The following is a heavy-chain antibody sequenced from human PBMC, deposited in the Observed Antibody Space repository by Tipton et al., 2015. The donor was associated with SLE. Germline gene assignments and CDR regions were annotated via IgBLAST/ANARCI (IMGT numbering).Heavy chain of an antibody. V-gene: IGHV4-59*01. CDR3: ARVPDWGRFDY. Sequence: TLSLTCTVSGGSISSYYWSWIRQPPGKGLEWIGYIYYSGSTNYNPSLKSRVTISVDTSKNQFSLKLSSVTPADTAVYYCARVPDWGRFDYWGQGTLVTVSS. D-gene: IGHD7-27*01. CDR1: GGSISSYY. CDR2: IYYSGST. J-gene: IGHJ4*02.